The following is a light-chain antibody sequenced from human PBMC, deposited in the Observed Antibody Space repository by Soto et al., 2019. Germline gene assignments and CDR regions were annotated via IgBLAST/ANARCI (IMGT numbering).Light chain of an antibody. CDR3: QQYNGT. CDR2: KAS. CDR1: QSISSW. Sequence: DIQMTQSPSTLSASVGDRVTITCRASQSISSWLAWYQQKPGKAPQLLIYKASSLESGVPSRFSGSGSGTEFSLTNNNLEPDDLATYYCQQYNGTFGQGTKVEIK. V-gene: IGKV1-5*03. J-gene: IGKJ1*01.